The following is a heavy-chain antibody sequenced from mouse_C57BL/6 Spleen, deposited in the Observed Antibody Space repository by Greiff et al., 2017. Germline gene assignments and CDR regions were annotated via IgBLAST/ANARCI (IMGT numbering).Heavy chain of an antibody. CDR1: GYAFSSSW. Sequence: QVQLQQSGPELVKPGASVKISCKASGYAFSSSWMNWVKQRPGKGLEWIGRIYPGDGDTNYNGKFKGKATLTADKSSSTAYMQLSSLTSEDSAVYFCAREFITTVGMDYWGQGTSVTVSS. V-gene: IGHV1-82*01. CDR2: IYPGDGDT. J-gene: IGHJ4*01. D-gene: IGHD1-1*01. CDR3: AREFITTVGMDY.